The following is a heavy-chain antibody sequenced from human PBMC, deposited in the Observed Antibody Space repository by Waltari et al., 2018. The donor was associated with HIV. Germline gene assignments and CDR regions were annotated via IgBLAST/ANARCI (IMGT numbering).Heavy chain of an antibody. CDR1: GYTFTSYG. CDR3: ARAPTVTYYYYYGMDV. D-gene: IGHD4-17*01. V-gene: IGHV1-18*01. J-gene: IGHJ6*02. Sequence: QVQLVQSGAEVKKPGASVKVSCKASGYTFTSYGISWVRQAPGQGLEWMGWISAYNGNTNYAQKLQGRVTMTTDTSTSTAYMELRSLRSDDTAVYYCARAPTVTYYYYYGMDVWGQGTTVTVSS. CDR2: ISAYNGNT.